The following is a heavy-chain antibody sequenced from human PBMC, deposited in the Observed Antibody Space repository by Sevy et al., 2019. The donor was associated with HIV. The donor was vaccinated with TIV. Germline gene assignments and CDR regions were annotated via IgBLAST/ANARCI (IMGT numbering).Heavy chain of an antibody. D-gene: IGHD3-10*01. V-gene: IGHV3-23*01. CDR2: ISGSGGST. CDR3: AKAAALWFGEFTDY. J-gene: IGHJ4*02. CDR1: GITFSSYA. Sequence: GGSLRLSCAASGITFSSYAMSWVRQAPGKGLEWVSAISGSGGSTYYADSVKGRFTISRDNSKNTLYLQMNSLRAEDTAVYYCAKAAALWFGEFTDYWGQGTLVTVSS.